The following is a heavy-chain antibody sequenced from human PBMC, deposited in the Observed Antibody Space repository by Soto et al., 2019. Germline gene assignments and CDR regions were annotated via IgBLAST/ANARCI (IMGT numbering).Heavy chain of an antibody. V-gene: IGHV4-39*01. CDR3: VRRGGYLYGYNY. J-gene: IGHJ4*02. Sequence: SQTLSLTCTVSGYSISSGTYSWGWIRQPPGKGLEWIGTIFYSGTTYYNPSLKSRVTISVDGSENQFFLELSPVTAADTAIYYCVRRGGYLYGYNYWGQGALVTVSS. D-gene: IGHD5-18*01. CDR2: IFYSGTT. CDR1: GYSISSGTYS.